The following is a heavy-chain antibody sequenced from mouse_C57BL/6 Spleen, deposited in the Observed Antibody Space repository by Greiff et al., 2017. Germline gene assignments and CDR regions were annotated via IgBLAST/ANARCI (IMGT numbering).Heavy chain of an antibody. Sequence: QVQLKQPGAELVRPGSSVKLSCKASGYTFTSYWMHWVKQRPIQGLEWIGNIDPSDSVTHYNQKFKDKATLPVDKSSSTAYMQRSSLAYEDSEFCYCARDWRCEVWGTGTTVTVSS. CDR1: GYTFTSYW. D-gene: IGHD4-1*01. CDR3: ARDWRCEV. CDR2: IDPSDSVT. J-gene: IGHJ1*03. V-gene: IGHV1-52*01.